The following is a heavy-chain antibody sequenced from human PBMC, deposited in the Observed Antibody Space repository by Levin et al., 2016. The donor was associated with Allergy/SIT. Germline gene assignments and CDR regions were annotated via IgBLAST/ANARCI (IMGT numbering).Heavy chain of an antibody. CDR2: ISSSSSYI. CDR3: ARSSSGWSTIGGPFDY. J-gene: IGHJ4*02. D-gene: IGHD6-19*01. Sequence: WIRQPPGKGLEWVSSISSSSSYIYYADSVKGRFTISRDNAKNSLYLQMNSLRAEDTAVYYCARSSSGWSTIGGPFDYWGQGTLVTVSS. V-gene: IGHV3-21*01.